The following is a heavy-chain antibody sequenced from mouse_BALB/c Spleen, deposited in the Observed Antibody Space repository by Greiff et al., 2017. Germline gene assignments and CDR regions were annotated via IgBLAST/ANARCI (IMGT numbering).Heavy chain of an antibody. Sequence: VQLQQSGAELVKPGASVKMSCKASGYTFTSYWMHWVKQRPGQGLEWIGYINPGTGSTNYNQKFKGKATLTADKSSSTAYMQLSSLTSEDSAVYYCARGGAWFAYWGQGTLVTVSA. CDR3: ARGGAWFAY. CDR1: GYTFTSYW. J-gene: IGHJ3*01. V-gene: IGHV1-7*01. CDR2: INPGTGST.